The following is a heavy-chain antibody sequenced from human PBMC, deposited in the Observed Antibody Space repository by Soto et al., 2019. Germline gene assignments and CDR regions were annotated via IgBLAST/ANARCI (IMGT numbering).Heavy chain of an antibody. V-gene: IGHV1-3*01. J-gene: IGHJ4*02. CDR3: ARDQAALWPYYFDY. CDR1: GYTFTSYA. CDR2: INAGNGNT. Sequence: QVPLVQSGAEVKKPGASVKVSCKASGYTFTSYAMHWVRQAPGQRLEWMGWINAGNGNTKYSQKFQGRVTITRDTSASTAYMELSSLRSEDTAVYYCARDQAALWPYYFDYWGQGTLVTVSS. D-gene: IGHD2-15*01.